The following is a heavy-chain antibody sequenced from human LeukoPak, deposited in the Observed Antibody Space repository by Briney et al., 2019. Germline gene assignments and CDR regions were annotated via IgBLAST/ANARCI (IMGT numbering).Heavy chain of an antibody. Sequence: GESLKISCKGSGYTFTSYWIGWVRQIPGKGLEWMGIIYPDDSDTRYSPSLQGQITISADKSIRTAYLQWSSLKASDSAMYYCARHVGGHTFDNWGQGTLVTVSS. CDR3: ARHVGGHTFDN. CDR1: GYTFTSYW. J-gene: IGHJ4*02. D-gene: IGHD4-23*01. CDR2: IYPDDSDT. V-gene: IGHV5-51*01.